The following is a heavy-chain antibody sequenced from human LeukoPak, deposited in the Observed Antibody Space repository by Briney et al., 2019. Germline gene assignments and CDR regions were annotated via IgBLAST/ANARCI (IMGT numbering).Heavy chain of an antibody. CDR1: GYTFTVYF. J-gene: IGHJ4*02. Sequence: DSVKVSCKASGYTFTVYFMHWVRQAPGQGLEWMGWIIPNSGGTNYAQKFQGRVTMTRDTSISTAYIELSRLRSDDTAVYYCARELNYDSSGYYFDYWGQGTLVTVS. V-gene: IGHV1-2*02. CDR3: ARELNYDSSGYYFDY. CDR2: IIPNSGGT. D-gene: IGHD3-22*01.